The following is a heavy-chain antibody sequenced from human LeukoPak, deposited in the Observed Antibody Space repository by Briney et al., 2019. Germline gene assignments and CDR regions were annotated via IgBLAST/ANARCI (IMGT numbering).Heavy chain of an antibody. J-gene: IGHJ4*02. CDR2: INHSGST. D-gene: IGHD1-1*01. Sequence: SETLSLTCAVYGGSFSGYYWSWIRQPPGKGPEWIGEINHSGSTNYNPSLKSRVTISVDTSRNQFSLSLRSMTAADTAVYYCARTEPSGTTSHWGQGTLVTVSS. CDR3: ARTEPSGTTSH. CDR1: GGSFSGYY. V-gene: IGHV4-34*01.